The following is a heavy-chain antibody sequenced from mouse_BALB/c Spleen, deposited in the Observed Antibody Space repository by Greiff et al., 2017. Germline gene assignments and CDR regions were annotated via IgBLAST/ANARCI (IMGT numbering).Heavy chain of an antibody. J-gene: IGHJ4*01. V-gene: IGHV5-9-4*01. D-gene: IGHD2-12*01. Sequence: EVNVVESGGGLVKPGGSLKLSCAASGFTFSSYAMSWVRQSPEKRLEWVAEISSGGSYTYYPDTVTGRFTISRDNAKNTLYLEMSSLRSEDTAMYYCARVTTKAMDYWGQGTSVTVSS. CDR1: GFTFSSYA. CDR2: ISSGGSYT. CDR3: ARVTTKAMDY.